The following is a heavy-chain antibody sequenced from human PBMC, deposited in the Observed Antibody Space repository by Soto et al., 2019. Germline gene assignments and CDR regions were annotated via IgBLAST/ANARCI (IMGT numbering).Heavy chain of an antibody. J-gene: IGHJ4*02. D-gene: IGHD5-18*01. CDR2: ISSSSSTI. V-gene: IGHV3-48*02. CDR1: GFTFSSYS. CDR3: ARDKVDKFIARYSSGNYFDY. Sequence: GGTLRLSCAASGFTFSSYSMNWVRQAPGKGLEWVSYISSSSSTIYYAHSVKGLFTISRDNAKNSLYLQMNSLRDEDTAVYYCARDKVDKFIARYSSGNYFDYWGPGTLVTVSS.